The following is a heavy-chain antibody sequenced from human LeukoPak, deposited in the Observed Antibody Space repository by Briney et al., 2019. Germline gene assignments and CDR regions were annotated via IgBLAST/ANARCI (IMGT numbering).Heavy chain of an antibody. CDR2: ISGSGGST. D-gene: IGHD3-10*01. CDR1: GFTFSSYA. V-gene: IGHV3-23*01. CDR3: AKAITMVRGVTLDY. Sequence: GGSLRLSCAASGFTFSSYAMSWVRQAPGKGLEGVSAISGSGGSTYYADSVKGRFTISRDNSKNTLYLQMNSLRAEDTAVYYCAKAITMVRGVTLDYWGQGTLVTVSS. J-gene: IGHJ4*02.